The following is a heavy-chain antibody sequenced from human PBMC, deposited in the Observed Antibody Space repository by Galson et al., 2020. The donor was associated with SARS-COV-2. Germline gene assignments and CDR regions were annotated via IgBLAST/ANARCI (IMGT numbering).Heavy chain of an antibody. V-gene: IGHV4-30-4*08. Sequence: SETLSLTCTVSGGSISSGDYYWSWIRQPPGKGLEWIGYIYYSGSTYYNPSLKSRVTISVDTSKNQFSLKLSSVTAADTAVYYCATMEQHPHTSKRSGSGWMGDAFDIWGQGTMVTVSS. CDR2: IYYSGST. CDR3: ATMEQHPHTSKRSGSGWMGDAFDI. CDR1: GGSISSGDYY. J-gene: IGHJ3*02. D-gene: IGHD6-19*01.